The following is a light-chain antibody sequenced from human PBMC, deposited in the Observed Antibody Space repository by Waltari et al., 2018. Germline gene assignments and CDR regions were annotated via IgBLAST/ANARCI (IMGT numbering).Light chain of an antibody. CDR3: SSYTTNGAPGV. V-gene: IGLV2-14*01. J-gene: IGLJ1*01. Sequence: QSALTQPASVSGSPGQSITISCSGTDSDVGAYDFVSWYQQHPGKAPHLIIYEVSNRPSGSSNRCSAFKAGNTASLTIAGLQAEDEVDYCCSSYTTNGAPGVFRTGTRVTVL. CDR1: DSDVGAYDF. CDR2: EVS.